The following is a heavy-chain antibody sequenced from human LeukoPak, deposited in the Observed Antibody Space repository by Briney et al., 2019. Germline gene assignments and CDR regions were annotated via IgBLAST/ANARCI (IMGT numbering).Heavy chain of an antibody. Sequence: PSETLSLTCTVSGGSISSFYWSWIRQPAGKGLEWIGRIFTSGSTNYNPSLKSRVTISLDTSKNQFSLKLNSVTAADTAVYYCARADYFGSGKDPWGQGTLVTVSS. D-gene: IGHD3-10*01. CDR2: IFTSGST. J-gene: IGHJ5*02. V-gene: IGHV4-4*07. CDR3: ARADYFGSGKDP. CDR1: GGSISSFY.